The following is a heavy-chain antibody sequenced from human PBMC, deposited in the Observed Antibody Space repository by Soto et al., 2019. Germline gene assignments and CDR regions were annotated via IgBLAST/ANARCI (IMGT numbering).Heavy chain of an antibody. J-gene: IGHJ5*02. CDR1: GYTFTSYD. Sequence: QVQLVQSGAEVKKPGASVKVSCKASGYTFTSYDINWVRQATGQGLEWMGWMNPNSGNTGYAQKFQGRDTMTRNTSISTAYMELSSLRSEDTAVYYCARAPNYYGSGSYYNWFDPWGQGTLVTVSS. CDR3: ARAPNYYGSGSYYNWFDP. CDR2: MNPNSGNT. D-gene: IGHD3-10*01. V-gene: IGHV1-8*01.